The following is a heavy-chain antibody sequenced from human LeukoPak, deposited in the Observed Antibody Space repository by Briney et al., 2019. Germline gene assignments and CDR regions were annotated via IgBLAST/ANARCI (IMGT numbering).Heavy chain of an antibody. J-gene: IGHJ5*02. CDR1: GGSISSSSYY. Sequence: SETLSPTCTVSGGSISSSSYYWGWIRQPPGKGLEWIGSIYYSGSTYYNPSLKSRVTISVDTSKNQFSLKLSSVTAAGTAVYYCARQKLVAHLNWFDPWGQGTLVTVSS. V-gene: IGHV4-39*01. CDR3: ARQKLVAHLNWFDP. CDR2: IYYSGST. D-gene: IGHD2-8*02.